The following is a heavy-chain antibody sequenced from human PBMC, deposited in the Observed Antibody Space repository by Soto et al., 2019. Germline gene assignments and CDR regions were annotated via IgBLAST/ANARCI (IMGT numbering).Heavy chain of an antibody. D-gene: IGHD2-21*01. CDR2: INPSGGST. CDR3: ARASQSRDGYNFEISCY. Sequence: ASVKVSCKESGYAFTSYYMHWVRQAPGQGLEWMGIINPSGGSTSYAQKFQGRVTMTRDTSTSTVYMELSSLRSEDTAVYYCARASQSRDGYNFEISCYRCQGTPFTVSS. V-gene: IGHV1-46*01. CDR1: GYAFTSYY. J-gene: IGHJ4*02.